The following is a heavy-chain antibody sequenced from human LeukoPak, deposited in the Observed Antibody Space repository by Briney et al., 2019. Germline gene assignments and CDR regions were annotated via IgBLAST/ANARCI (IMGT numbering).Heavy chain of an antibody. J-gene: IGHJ6*03. CDR3: ASFYCSGGSCYQYYYYYYMDV. CDR2: ITHSGST. CDR1: GGSFTTYY. Sequence: SETLSLTCAVFGGSFTTYYWNWVRQPPGKGLEWIGEITHSGSTNYNPSLKSRVTISVDTSKNQFSLKLSSVTAADTAVYYCASFYCSGGSCYQYYYYYYMDVWGKGTTVTISS. D-gene: IGHD2-15*01. V-gene: IGHV4-34*01.